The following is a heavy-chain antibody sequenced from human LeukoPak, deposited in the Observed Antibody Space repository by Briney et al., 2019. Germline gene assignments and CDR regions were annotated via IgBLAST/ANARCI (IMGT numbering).Heavy chain of an antibody. J-gene: IGHJ5*02. CDR3: AREVGATVGWFDP. D-gene: IGHD1-26*01. CDR1: GGSISSGSYY. CDR2: IYTSGST. V-gene: IGHV4-61*02. Sequence: PSETLSLTCTVSGGSISSGSYYWSWIRQPAGKGLEWIGRIYTSGSTNYNPSLKSRVTISVDTSKNQFSLKLSSVTAADTAVYYCAREVGATVGWFDPWGQGTLVTVSS.